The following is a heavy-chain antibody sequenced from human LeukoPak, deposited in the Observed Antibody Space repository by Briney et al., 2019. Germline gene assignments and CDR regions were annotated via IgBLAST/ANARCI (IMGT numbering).Heavy chain of an antibody. CDR1: GYTFTSYD. Sequence: ASVKVSCKASGYTFTSYDINWVRQAPGQGLEWMGWMNPNSGNTGYAQKFQGRVTITRNTSISTAYMELSSLRSEDTAVYYCARGYYDSSGYFIDYWGQGTLVTVSS. V-gene: IGHV1-8*03. CDR2: MNPNSGNT. CDR3: ARGYYDSSGYFIDY. J-gene: IGHJ4*02. D-gene: IGHD3-22*01.